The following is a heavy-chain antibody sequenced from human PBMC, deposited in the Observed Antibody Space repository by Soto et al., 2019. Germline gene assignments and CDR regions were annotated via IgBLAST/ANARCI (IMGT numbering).Heavy chain of an antibody. Sequence: RSLRLSCAASGFTFSSYGMHWVRQAPGKGLEWVAVISYDGSNKYYADSVKGRFTISRDNSKNTLYLQMNSLRAEDTAVYYCAKDLSGYYGYWGQGTLVTVSS. CDR1: GFTFSSYG. CDR2: ISYDGSNK. V-gene: IGHV3-30*18. CDR3: AKDLSGYYGY. J-gene: IGHJ4*02. D-gene: IGHD3-22*01.